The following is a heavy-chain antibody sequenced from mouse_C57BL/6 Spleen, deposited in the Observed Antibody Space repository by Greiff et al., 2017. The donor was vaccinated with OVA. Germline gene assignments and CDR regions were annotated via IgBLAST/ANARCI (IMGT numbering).Heavy chain of an antibody. CDR2: FYPGSGSI. V-gene: IGHV1-62-2*01. CDR3: ARHEERAYYDYPWFAY. D-gene: IGHD2-4*01. CDR1: GYTFTEYT. Sequence: VQLQQSGAELVKPGASVKLSCKASGYTFTEYTIHWVKQRSGQGLEWIGWFYPGSGSIKYNEKFKDKATLTADKSSSTVDMELSRLTSEDSAVYFCARHEERAYYDYPWFAYWGQGTLVTVSA. J-gene: IGHJ3*01.